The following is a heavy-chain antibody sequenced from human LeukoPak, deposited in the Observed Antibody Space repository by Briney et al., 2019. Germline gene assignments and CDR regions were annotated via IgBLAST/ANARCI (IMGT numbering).Heavy chain of an antibody. D-gene: IGHD3-3*01. Sequence: SETLSLTCAAYGGSLSGSQWSWIRQPPGKGLEWIGEIKQSGRTSYNPSLKSRVTILVDTSKTQLSLKLSSVTAADTAVYYCATHRRSGYYPTWFDHWGQGTLVTVSS. V-gene: IGHV4-34*01. CDR1: GGSLSGSQ. CDR3: ATHRRSGYYPTWFDH. CDR2: IKQSGRT. J-gene: IGHJ5*02.